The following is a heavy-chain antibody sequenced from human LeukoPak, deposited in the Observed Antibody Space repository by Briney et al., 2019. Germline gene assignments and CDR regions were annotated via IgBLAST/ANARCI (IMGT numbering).Heavy chain of an antibody. CDR2: INPNSGGT. J-gene: IGHJ4*02. D-gene: IGHD3-22*01. CDR3: ARSSMIVVVNCFGY. V-gene: IGHV1-2*06. Sequence: ASVKVSCKASGYTFTGYYMHWVRQAPGQGLEWMGRINPNSGGTNYAQKFQGRVAMTRDTSISTAYMELSRLRSDDTAVYYCARSSMIVVVNCFGYWGQGTLVTVSS. CDR1: GYTFTGYY.